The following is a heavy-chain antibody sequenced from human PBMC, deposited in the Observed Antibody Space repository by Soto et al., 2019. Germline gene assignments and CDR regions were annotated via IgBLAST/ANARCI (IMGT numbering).Heavy chain of an antibody. Sequence: ASVKVSCKASGYTFTNYDINWVRQATGQGLEWVGWMNPDSGDTRYAQKFQGRVTITRDTSASTAYMDLSSLRSEDTAVYYCARGGPPIDYWGQGTLVTVSS. CDR3: ARGGPPIDY. J-gene: IGHJ4*02. CDR2: MNPDSGDT. CDR1: GYTFTNYD. V-gene: IGHV1-8*01.